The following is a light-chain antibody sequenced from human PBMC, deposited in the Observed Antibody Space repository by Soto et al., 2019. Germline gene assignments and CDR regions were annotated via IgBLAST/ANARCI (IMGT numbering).Light chain of an antibody. CDR3: QQRSNWPPVT. Sequence: EIVLTQSPATLSLSPGERATLSCRASQSINRHLAWYRQKPGQAPRLLIYDASNRATGIPARFSGSGSGTDLTLTISGLEPEDFGVYYCQQRSNWPPVTFGGGTKVELK. J-gene: IGKJ4*01. CDR1: QSINRH. V-gene: IGKV3-11*01. CDR2: DAS.